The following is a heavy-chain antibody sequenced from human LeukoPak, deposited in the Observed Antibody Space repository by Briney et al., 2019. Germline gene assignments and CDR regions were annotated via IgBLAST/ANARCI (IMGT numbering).Heavy chain of an antibody. J-gene: IGHJ6*03. CDR2: IKQDGSEK. CDR3: ARGAKLLWFGHNLPNYYYYYYMDV. V-gene: IGHV3-7*01. D-gene: IGHD3-10*01. CDR1: GFTFSSYW. Sequence: PGGSLRLSCAASGFTFSSYWMSWVRQAPGKGLEWVANIKQDGSEKYYVDSVKGRFTISRDNAKNSLYLQMNSLRAEDTAVYYCARGAKLLWFGHNLPNYYYYYYMDVWGKGTTVTVSS.